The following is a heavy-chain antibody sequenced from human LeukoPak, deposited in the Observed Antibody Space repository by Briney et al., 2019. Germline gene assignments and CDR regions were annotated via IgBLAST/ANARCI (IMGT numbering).Heavy chain of an antibody. J-gene: IGHJ4*02. D-gene: IGHD2-15*01. CDR3: AADSRWWSSFPSLAG. CDR1: GYTLTELS. Sequence: ASVKVSCKVSGYTLTELSMYWVRQAPGKGLEWMGRFDPEDGETIYAQKFQGRVTMTDDTSTDTAYMELSSLRSEDTALYYCAADSRWWSSFPSLAGWGEGTLVTVSS. CDR2: FDPEDGET. V-gene: IGHV1-24*01.